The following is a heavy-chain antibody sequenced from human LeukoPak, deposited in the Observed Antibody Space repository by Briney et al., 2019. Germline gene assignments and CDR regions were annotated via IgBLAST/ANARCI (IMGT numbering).Heavy chain of an antibody. CDR3: ARGTTSKYWYFDP. CDR1: GGSISSGGYS. D-gene: IGHD4-17*01. Sequence: SETLSLTCAVSGGSISSGGYSWSWIRQPPGKGLEWIGYIYHSGSTYYNPSLKSRVTISVDRSKNQFSLKLSSVTAADTAVYYCARGTTSKYWYFDPWGRGTLVTVSS. J-gene: IGHJ2*01. CDR2: IYHSGST. V-gene: IGHV4-30-2*01.